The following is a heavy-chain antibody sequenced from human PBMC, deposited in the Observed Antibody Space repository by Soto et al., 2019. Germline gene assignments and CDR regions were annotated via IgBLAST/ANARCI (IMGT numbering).Heavy chain of an antibody. CDR2: TYYRSKWYN. J-gene: IGHJ1*01. CDR1: VDSVSSNIAS. D-gene: IGHD3-3*01. CDR3: VTGIGYIAS. Sequence: SQTLSLTSAISVDSVSSNIASWSWIRQSPSRGLEWLGRTYYRSKWYNDYAIYVKSRITINPDTSKNQFSLQLKFVTPEDTAVYYCVTGIGYIASWGQGTLVTVS. V-gene: IGHV6-1*01.